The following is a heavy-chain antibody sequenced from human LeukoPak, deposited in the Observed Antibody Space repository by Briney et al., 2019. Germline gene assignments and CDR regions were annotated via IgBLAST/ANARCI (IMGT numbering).Heavy chain of an antibody. CDR3: ARGLDWSYSERYFDY. V-gene: IGHV4-59*01. Sequence: SETLSLTCTVSGGSISSYYWSWIRHPPGKGLEWIGYIYYSGSTNYNPSPKSRVTISVDTSKNQFSLKLSSVTAADTAVYYCARGLDWSYSERYFDYWGQGTLVTVSS. CDR2: IYYSGST. J-gene: IGHJ4*02. CDR1: GGSISSYY. D-gene: IGHD1-26*01.